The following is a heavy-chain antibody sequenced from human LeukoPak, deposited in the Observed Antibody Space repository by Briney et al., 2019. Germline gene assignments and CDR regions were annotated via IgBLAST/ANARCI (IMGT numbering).Heavy chain of an antibody. CDR2: IKQDRSEK. J-gene: IGHJ4*02. CDR3: AKNRGSAYYADY. D-gene: IGHD3-3*01. CDR1: GFTFTGYW. Sequence: GGSLRLSCAASGFTFTGYWMSWVRQAPGKGLEWVANIKQDRSEKNYVDSVKGRFTISRDNAKNSLYLQMNSLRAEDTAVYYCAKNRGSAYYADYWGQGTLVTVSS. V-gene: IGHV3-7*01.